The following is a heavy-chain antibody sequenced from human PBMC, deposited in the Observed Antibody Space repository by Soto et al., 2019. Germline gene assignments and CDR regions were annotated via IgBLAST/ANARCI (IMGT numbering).Heavy chain of an antibody. CDR2: ISYDSSNK. CDR3: ARRYCSSTSCYAGIEDILTGFYNGY. CDR1: GFTFSSYW. D-gene: IGHD2-2*01. J-gene: IGHJ4*02. V-gene: IGHV3-30-3*01. Sequence: GAALRLSCRASGFTFSSYWLHWVRQAPGKGLEWVAVISYDSSNKYYADSVKGRFTISRDNAKNTLYLQMNSLRAEDTAVYYCARRYCSSTSCYAGIEDILTGFYNGYWGQGTLVTVSS.